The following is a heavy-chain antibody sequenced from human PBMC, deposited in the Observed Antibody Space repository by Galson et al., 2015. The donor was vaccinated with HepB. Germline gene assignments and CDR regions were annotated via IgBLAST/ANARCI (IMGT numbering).Heavy chain of an antibody. Sequence: SVKVSCKASGYTFTNYYMHWVRQAPGQGLEWMGIINPSGGTTTYAQKFRGRFTMTRDTSTSTVYMELSSLRSEDTAVYYCARPELLSYGIDVWGQGTTVTVSS. J-gene: IGHJ6*02. CDR2: INPSGGTT. D-gene: IGHD1-14*01. CDR1: GYTFTNYY. V-gene: IGHV1-46*03. CDR3: ARPELLSYGIDV.